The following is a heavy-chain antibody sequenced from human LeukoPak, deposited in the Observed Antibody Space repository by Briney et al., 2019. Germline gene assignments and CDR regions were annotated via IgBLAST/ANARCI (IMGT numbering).Heavy chain of an antibody. CDR1: GFIFSDFY. D-gene: IGHD5/OR15-5a*01. Sequence: AGSLRLSCAGSGFIFSDFYINWIRQSPGKGLEWLAYISPDGSYTTYGDSVKGRFVISRDNAKNSVSLQMNSLRVEDTAVYFCASDQVSGVFDYWGQGARVTVS. J-gene: IGHJ4*02. CDR2: ISPDGSYT. CDR3: ASDQVSGVFDY. V-gene: IGHV3-11*05.